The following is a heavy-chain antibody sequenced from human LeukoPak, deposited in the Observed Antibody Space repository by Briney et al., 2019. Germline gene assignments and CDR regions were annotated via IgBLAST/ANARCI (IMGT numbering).Heavy chain of an antibody. CDR1: GGTFSSYA. CDR2: IIPIFGIA. J-gene: IGHJ4*02. Sequence: SVKVSYKASGGTFSSYAISWVRQAPGQGLEWMGRIIPIFGIANYAQKFQGRVTITADKSTSTAYMELSSLRSEDTAVYYCARGGGIAAAGTDYFDYWGQGTLVTVSS. CDR3: ARGGGIAAAGTDYFDY. D-gene: IGHD6-13*01. V-gene: IGHV1-69*04.